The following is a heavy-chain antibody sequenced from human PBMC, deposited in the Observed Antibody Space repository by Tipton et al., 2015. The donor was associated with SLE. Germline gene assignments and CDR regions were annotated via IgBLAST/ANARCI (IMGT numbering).Heavy chain of an antibody. CDR2: INHSGST. V-gene: IGHV4-34*01. CDR1: GGSFSGYY. D-gene: IGHD2-8*02. Sequence: TLSLTCAVYGGSFSGYYWSWIRQPPGKGLEWIGEINHSGSTNHNPSLKSRVTISVDTSKNQFSLKLSSVTATDTAVYYCTRGDSTGLDVFAIWGQGTMVTVSS. J-gene: IGHJ3*02. CDR3: TRGDSTGLDVFAI.